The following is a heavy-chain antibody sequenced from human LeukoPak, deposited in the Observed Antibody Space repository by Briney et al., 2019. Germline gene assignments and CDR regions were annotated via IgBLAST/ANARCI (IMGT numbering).Heavy chain of an antibody. Sequence: SETLSLTCTVSGGSISSSSYYWGWIRQPPGKGLEWIGSIYYSGSTYYNPSLKSRVTISVDTSKNQFSLQLNSVTPEDTAVYYCARGRQQWLVFWDYWGQGTLVTVSS. CDR2: IYYSGST. CDR3: ARGRQQWLVFWDY. V-gene: IGHV4-39*01. CDR1: GGSISSSSYY. J-gene: IGHJ4*02. D-gene: IGHD6-19*01.